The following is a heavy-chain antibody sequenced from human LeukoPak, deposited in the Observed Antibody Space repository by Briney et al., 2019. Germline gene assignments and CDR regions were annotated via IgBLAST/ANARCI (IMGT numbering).Heavy chain of an antibody. CDR2: IYHSGST. CDR3: AREVRSGSYFGY. J-gene: IGHJ4*02. CDR1: GDSISSGSYY. V-gene: IGHV4-39*07. D-gene: IGHD1-26*01. Sequence: PSQTLSLTCTVSGDSISSGSYYWGWIRQPPGKGLEWIGSIYHSGSTYYNPSLKSRVTISVDTSKNQFSLKLSSVTAADTAVYYCAREVRSGSYFGYWGQGTLVTVSS.